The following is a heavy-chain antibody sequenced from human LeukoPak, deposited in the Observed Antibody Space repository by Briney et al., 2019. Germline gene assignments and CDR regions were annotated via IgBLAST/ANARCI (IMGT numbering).Heavy chain of an antibody. CDR2: INPNSGGT. Sequence: ASVKVSCKASGYTFTGYYMHWVRQAPGQGLEWMGWINPNSGGTNYAQKFQGRVTMTRDTSISTAYMELSRLRSDDTAVYHCANGIRYFDWYTNYWGQGTLVTVSS. CDR1: GYTFTGYY. V-gene: IGHV1-2*02. CDR3: ANGIRYFDWYTNY. J-gene: IGHJ4*02. D-gene: IGHD3-9*01.